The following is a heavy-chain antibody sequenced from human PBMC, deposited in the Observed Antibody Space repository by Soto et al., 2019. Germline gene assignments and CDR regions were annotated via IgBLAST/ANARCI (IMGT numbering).Heavy chain of an antibody. CDR2: IIPIFGTA. V-gene: IGHV1-69*13. Sequence: ASVKVSCKASGGTFSSYAISWVRQAPGQGLEWMGGIIPIFGTANYAQKFQGRVTITADESTSTAYMELSSLRSEDTAVYYCARDHGIYYDSSGYYRGASDISGQGTIVTVS. D-gene: IGHD3-22*01. CDR1: GGTFSSYA. CDR3: ARDHGIYYDSSGYYRGASDI. J-gene: IGHJ3*02.